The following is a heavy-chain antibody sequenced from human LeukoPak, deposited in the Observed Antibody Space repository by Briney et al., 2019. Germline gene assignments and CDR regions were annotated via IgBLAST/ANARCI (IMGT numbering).Heavy chain of an antibody. Sequence: GGSLRLSCAAAGFTFSVFGMTWVRQAPGKGLEWVSTGGGGGSTYYADSVRGRFTISRDNSKNTLFLQMISLRAEDTAVYYCAKDPPYYYDSSGYGGGAFDIWGQGTMVTVSS. J-gene: IGHJ3*02. CDR2: GGGGGST. CDR3: AKDPPYYYDSSGYGGGAFDI. D-gene: IGHD3-22*01. V-gene: IGHV3-23*01. CDR1: GFTFSVFG.